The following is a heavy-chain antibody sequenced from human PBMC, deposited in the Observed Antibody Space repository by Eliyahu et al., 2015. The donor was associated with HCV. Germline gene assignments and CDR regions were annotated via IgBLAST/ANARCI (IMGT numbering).Heavy chain of an antibody. J-gene: IGHJ6*02. D-gene: IGHD5/OR15-5a*01. CDR1: GXXFXSYG. Sequence: QVQLVESGGGVVQPXGSLRLSXXASGXXFXSYGMHWVRQAPGKWLEGVAFIRYDGSNKYYADSVKGRFTISRDNSKNTLYLQMNSLRAEDTAVYYCAKDRVYDQPNGMDVWGQGTTVTVSS. CDR2: IRYDGSNK. V-gene: IGHV3-30*02. CDR3: AKDRVYDQPNGMDV.